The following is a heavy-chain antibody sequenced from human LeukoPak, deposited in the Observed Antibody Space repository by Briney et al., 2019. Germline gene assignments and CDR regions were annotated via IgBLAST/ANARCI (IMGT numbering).Heavy chain of an antibody. CDR2: ISGSGGRT. D-gene: IGHD6-13*01. J-gene: IGHJ6*02. CDR3: ARDRKQQLGKYYYYYGMDV. V-gene: IGHV3-23*01. CDR1: GITLSNYG. Sequence: GGSLRLSCAVSGITLSNYGMSWVRQAPGKGLEWVAGISGSGGRTNYADSVKGRFTISRDNPKNTLYLQMNSLRAEDTAVYYCARDRKQQLGKYYYYYGMDVWGQGTTVTVSS.